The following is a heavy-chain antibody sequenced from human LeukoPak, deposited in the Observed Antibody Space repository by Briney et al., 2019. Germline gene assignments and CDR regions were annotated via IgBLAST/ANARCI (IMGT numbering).Heavy chain of an antibody. CDR1: GGTFSSYA. J-gene: IGHJ3*02. CDR2: IIPIFGTA. Sequence: ASVKVSCKASGGTFSSYAISWVRQAPGQGLEWMGGIIPIFGTANYAQKFQGRVTITTDESTSTAYMELSSLRSEDTAVYYCARAYPGSGSLGVNAFDIWGQGTMVTVS. CDR3: ARAYPGSGSLGVNAFDI. D-gene: IGHD3-10*01. V-gene: IGHV1-69*05.